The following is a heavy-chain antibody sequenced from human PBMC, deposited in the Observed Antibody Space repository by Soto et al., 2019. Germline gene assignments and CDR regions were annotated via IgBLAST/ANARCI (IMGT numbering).Heavy chain of an antibody. CDR3: ARVPLTVTTIYYYYYMDV. CDR1: GGSISSYY. V-gene: IGHV4-59*01. CDR2: IYYSGST. Sequence: TSETLSLTCTVSGGSISSYYWSWIRQPPGKGLEWIGYIYYSGSTNYNPSLKSRVTISVDTSKNQFSLKLSSVTAADTAVYYCARVPLTVTTIYYYYYMDVWGKGTTVTVSS. J-gene: IGHJ6*03. D-gene: IGHD4-17*01.